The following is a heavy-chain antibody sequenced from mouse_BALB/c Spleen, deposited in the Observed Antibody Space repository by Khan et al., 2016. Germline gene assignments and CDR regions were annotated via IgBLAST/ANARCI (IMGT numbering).Heavy chain of an antibody. CDR3: ASSTQSLYVMDY. V-gene: IGHV1S135*01. CDR2: IDPFNGGT. CDR1: GYSFTSYY. Sequence: VQLQQSGPELMKPGASVKISCKASGYSFTSYYMHWVKQSHGKSLEWIGYIDPFNGGTSYNQKFKGKATLTVDTSSSKAYMHLSSLTSEDSAVYFCASSTQSLYVMDYWGQGTSVTVSS. D-gene: IGHD1-1*01. J-gene: IGHJ4*01.